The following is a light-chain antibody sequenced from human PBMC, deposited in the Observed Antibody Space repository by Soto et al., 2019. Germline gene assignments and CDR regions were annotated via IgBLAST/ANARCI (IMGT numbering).Light chain of an antibody. V-gene: IGKV1-5*01. J-gene: IGKJ1*01. Sequence: DIQMTQSPSTLSASVGDRVTITCRASQSISSWLAWYQQKPGKAPKLLISDASRLESGVTSRFSGSGSGTEFPLTISSLQPDDFATYYCQQYNSYPWTFGQGTKVEIK. CDR3: QQYNSYPWT. CDR1: QSISSW. CDR2: DAS.